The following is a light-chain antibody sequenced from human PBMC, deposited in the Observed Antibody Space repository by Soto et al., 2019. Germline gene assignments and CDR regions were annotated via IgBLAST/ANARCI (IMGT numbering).Light chain of an antibody. CDR1: QSISSW. CDR2: DAS. Sequence: IQMTQSPSTLSASVGDRVTITCRASQSISSWLAWYQQKPGKAPKLLIYDASSLESGVPSRFSGSGSGTEFTLTISSLQPDDFATYYCQHSRTFGQGTKVDIK. V-gene: IGKV1-5*01. CDR3: QHSRT. J-gene: IGKJ1*01.